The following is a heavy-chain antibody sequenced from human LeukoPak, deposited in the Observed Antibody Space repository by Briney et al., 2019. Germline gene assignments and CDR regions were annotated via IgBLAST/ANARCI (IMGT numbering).Heavy chain of an antibody. V-gene: IGHV3-74*01. CDR3: ASFGDFWSGYYTY. Sequence: GGSLRLSCAASGFTSSSYWMHWVRQAPGKGLVWVSRINSDGSSTSYADSVKGRFTISRDNAKNTLYLQMNSLRAEDTAVYYCASFGDFWSGYYTYWGQGTLVTVSS. CDR2: INSDGSST. CDR1: GFTSSSYW. D-gene: IGHD3-3*01. J-gene: IGHJ4*02.